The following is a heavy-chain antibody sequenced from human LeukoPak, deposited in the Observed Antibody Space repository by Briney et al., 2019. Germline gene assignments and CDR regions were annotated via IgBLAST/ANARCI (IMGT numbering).Heavy chain of an antibody. J-gene: IGHJ1*01. Sequence: SETLSLTCAVYGGSFSGYYWSWIRQPPGKGLEWIGEINHSGSTNYNPSLKSRVTISVDASKKQFSLKLTSVTAPDTAVYYCARALTTPTHWGQGTLVTVSS. CDR2: INHSGST. CDR1: GGSFSGYY. V-gene: IGHV4-34*01. CDR3: ARALTTPTH. D-gene: IGHD4-17*01.